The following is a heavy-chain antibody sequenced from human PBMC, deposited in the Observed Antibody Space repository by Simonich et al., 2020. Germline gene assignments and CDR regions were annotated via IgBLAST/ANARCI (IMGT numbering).Heavy chain of an antibody. CDR2: INTNRGGK. CDR1: GYTFPGYS. Sequence: QVQLVQSGAEVKKPGASVKVSCKASGYTFPGYSIHWVRQAPEQGLEWIGRINTNRGGKNEEQKFKGRVTMTRDTSISTAYMELSRLRSDDTAVYYCARVSGGTAMVTSTFDIWGQGTMVTVSS. CDR3: ARVSGGTAMVTSTFDI. D-gene: IGHD5-18*01. V-gene: IGHV1-2*02. J-gene: IGHJ3*02.